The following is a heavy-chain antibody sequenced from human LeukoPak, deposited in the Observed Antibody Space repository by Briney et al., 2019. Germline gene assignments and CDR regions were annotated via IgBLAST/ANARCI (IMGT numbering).Heavy chain of an antibody. Sequence: GGSLRLSCTASGLTFSGYGMHWVRQAPGKGLEWVAFIRYDGSNKYYVDCVKGRFTISRDNSKNTLSLQMNSLRAEDTAVYYCVKDSVWFGEPNWFDPWGQGTLVTVSS. CDR2: IRYDGSNK. CDR1: GLTFSGYG. D-gene: IGHD3-10*01. V-gene: IGHV3-30*02. CDR3: VKDSVWFGEPNWFDP. J-gene: IGHJ5*02.